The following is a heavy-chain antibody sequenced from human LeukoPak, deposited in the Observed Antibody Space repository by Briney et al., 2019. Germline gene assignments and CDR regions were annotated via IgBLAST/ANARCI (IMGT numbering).Heavy chain of an antibody. CDR2: IYYSGST. J-gene: IGHJ4*02. Sequence: SETLSLTCTVSAGSISSSYWSWIRQPPGKGLEWIGYIYYSGSTNYNPSLKSRVTISVDASKNQFYLKLNSVTAADTAVYYCARQGPLTTAVTTRTNPFDYWGQGTLVTVSS. V-gene: IGHV4-59*08. D-gene: IGHD4-11*01. CDR3: ARQGPLTTAVTTRTNPFDY. CDR1: AGSISSSY.